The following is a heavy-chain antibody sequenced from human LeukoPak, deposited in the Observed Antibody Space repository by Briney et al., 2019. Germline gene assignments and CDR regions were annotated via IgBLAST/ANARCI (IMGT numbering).Heavy chain of an antibody. D-gene: IGHD3-10*01. J-gene: IGHJ3*01. V-gene: IGHV5-51*01. CDR1: GYTFTDYF. CDR3: ARTYFYGSGSPSDAFNV. Sequence: GESLKISCRAFGYTFTDYFIGWVRQMPGKGLEWMGITYPDDFDIRYNPSFQGQVTISADKSTNTAFLQWNSLKASDTAVYYCARTYFYGSGSPSDAFNVWGQGTMVTVSS. CDR2: TYPDDFDI.